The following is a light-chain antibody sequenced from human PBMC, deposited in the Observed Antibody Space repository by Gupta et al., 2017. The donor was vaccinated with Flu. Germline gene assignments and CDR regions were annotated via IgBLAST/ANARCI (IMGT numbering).Light chain of an antibody. CDR2: EIN. CDR1: NSDIGKYNL. Sequence: QSALTQPASVSESIGQSITISCTGSNSDIGKYNLVSWYQQHPGEAPILIIYEINKRPSGVSNRFSGSKSGNTASLTISGLQAEDEADYYCCSYAGYSTDLFGGGTRLTVL. CDR3: CSYAGYSTDL. J-gene: IGLJ3*02. V-gene: IGLV2-23*02.